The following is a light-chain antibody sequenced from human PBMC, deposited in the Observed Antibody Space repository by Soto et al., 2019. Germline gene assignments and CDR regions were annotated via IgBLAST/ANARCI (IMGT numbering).Light chain of an antibody. J-gene: IGLJ1*01. CDR3: SSYTSSSTLDV. Sequence: QSALTQPASVSGSPGQSITISCTGTSSDVGGYNYVSWYQQHPGKAPKLMIYDVSNRPSGVSNRCSGAKSGNTASLTISGLQADEEADDYCSSYTSSSTLDVFGTGTKLTVL. CDR1: SSDVGGYNY. CDR2: DVS. V-gene: IGLV2-14*01.